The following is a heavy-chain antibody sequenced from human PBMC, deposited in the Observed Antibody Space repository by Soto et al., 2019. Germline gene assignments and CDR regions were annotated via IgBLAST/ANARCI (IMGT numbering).Heavy chain of an antibody. V-gene: IGHV5-10-1*01. CDR1: GYTFSNFW. CDR2: IDPSDSYT. J-gene: IGHJ5*02. D-gene: IGHD2-15*01. CDR3: ASSPPIGYCSGGSCFGIWFDP. Sequence: PGESLKISCEGSGYTFSNFWIGWVRQRPGKGLEWMGRIDPSDSYTNYSPSFQGHVTISADKSISTAYLQWSSLKASDTAMYYCASSPPIGYCSGGSCFGIWFDPWGQGTLVTVSS.